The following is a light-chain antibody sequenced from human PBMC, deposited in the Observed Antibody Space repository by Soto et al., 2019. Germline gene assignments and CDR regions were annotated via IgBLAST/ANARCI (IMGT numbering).Light chain of an antibody. CDR3: QQYASSPRT. Sequence: EIMLTQSPGTLSLSPGERATLSCRASQSVSSSYLAWYQQKPGQAPRLLIYGASSRATGIPDRFSGSGSGRDFTLTISRLEPEDFAVYYCQQYASSPRTFGQGTKVDI. CDR2: GAS. J-gene: IGKJ1*01. V-gene: IGKV3-20*01. CDR1: QSVSSSY.